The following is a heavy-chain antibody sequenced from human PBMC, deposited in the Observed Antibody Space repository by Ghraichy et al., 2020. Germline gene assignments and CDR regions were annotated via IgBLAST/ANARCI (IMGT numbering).Heavy chain of an antibody. V-gene: IGHV3-33*03. CDR2: IWYDGSTK. CDR3: ATPLDGFTYL. D-gene: IGHD5-24*01. J-gene: IGHJ4*02. CDR1: GITFSNYG. Sequence: GESLNISCVTSGITFSNYGMHWVRQAPGKGLEWVANIWYDGSTKDYADSVKGRFTISRDNSKSTLYLQINSLRAEDTGVYYCATPLDGFTYLWGQGTLVTVSS.